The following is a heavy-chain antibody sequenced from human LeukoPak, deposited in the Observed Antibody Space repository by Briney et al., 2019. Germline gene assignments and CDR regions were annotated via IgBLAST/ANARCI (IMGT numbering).Heavy chain of an antibody. CDR3: ARRTYYYDSSGYYYYYMDV. CDR1: GGSISSYY. CDR2: IYYSGST. V-gene: IGHV4-59*08. Sequence: PSETLSLTCTVSGGSISSYYWSWIRQPPGKGLEWIGYIYYSGSTNYNPPLNSRVTISVDTSKNQFSLKLSSVTAADTAVYFCARRTYYYDSSGYYYYYMDVWGKGTTVTVSS. D-gene: IGHD3-22*01. J-gene: IGHJ6*03.